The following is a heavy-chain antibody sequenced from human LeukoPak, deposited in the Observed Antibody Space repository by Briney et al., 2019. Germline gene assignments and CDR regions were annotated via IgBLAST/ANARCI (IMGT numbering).Heavy chain of an antibody. V-gene: IGHV3-48*04. Sequence: GGSLRLSCAASGFSFGSYGLSWVRQAQGKGPQWVSYISGNGGTTHYADSVEGRFTISRDNAKNSLYLQMNSLRAEDTAVYYCARDHAYDFWSGYPAFDYWGQGTLVTVSS. D-gene: IGHD3-3*01. CDR3: ARDHAYDFWSGYPAFDY. J-gene: IGHJ4*02. CDR2: ISGNGGTT. CDR1: GFSFGSYG.